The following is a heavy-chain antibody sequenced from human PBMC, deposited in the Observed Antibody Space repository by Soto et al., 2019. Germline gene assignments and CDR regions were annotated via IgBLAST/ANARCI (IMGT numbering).Heavy chain of an antibody. CDR3: AKDPSPRDFLFIHYFDS. D-gene: IGHD3-10*02. V-gene: IGHV3-23*01. J-gene: IGHJ4*02. CDR2: ISGSGFST. Sequence: QPVGSLRLSGAASGLTSGPYGMTWVRQAPGRGLEWVSTISGSGFSTHYAESVQGRFTISRDNSKNTMYLQMNSLRAEDTAVYYCAKDPSPRDFLFIHYFDSWGQGSLVTVYS. CDR1: GLTSGPYG.